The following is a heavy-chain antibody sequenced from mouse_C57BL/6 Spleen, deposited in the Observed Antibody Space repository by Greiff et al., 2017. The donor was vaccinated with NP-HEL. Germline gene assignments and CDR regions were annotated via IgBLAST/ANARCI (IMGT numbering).Heavy chain of an antibody. D-gene: IGHD1-1*01. CDR1: GFTFSDYG. CDR2: ISSGSSTI. Sequence: EVQLQQSGGGLVKPGGSLKLSCAASGFTFSDYGMHWVRQAPEKGLEWVAYISSGSSTIYYADTVKGRFTISRDNAKNTLFLQMTSLRSEDTAMYYCARKTTVVATPAWFAYWGQGTLVTVSA. V-gene: IGHV5-17*01. J-gene: IGHJ3*01. CDR3: ARKTTVVATPAWFAY.